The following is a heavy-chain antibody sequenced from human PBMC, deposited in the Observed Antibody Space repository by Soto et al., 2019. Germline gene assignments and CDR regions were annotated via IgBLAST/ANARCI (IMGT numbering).Heavy chain of an antibody. D-gene: IGHD3-3*01. V-gene: IGHV4-39*01. CDR3: ARIVRFLEWDFDY. J-gene: IGHJ4*02. Sequence: QLQLQESGPGLVKPSETLSLTCTVSGGSISSSSYYWGWIRQPPGKGLEWIGSIYYSGSTYYNPSLKSRVTISVDTSKNQFSLKLSSVTAADTAVYYCARIVRFLEWDFDYWGQGTLVTVSS. CDR1: GGSISSSSYY. CDR2: IYYSGST.